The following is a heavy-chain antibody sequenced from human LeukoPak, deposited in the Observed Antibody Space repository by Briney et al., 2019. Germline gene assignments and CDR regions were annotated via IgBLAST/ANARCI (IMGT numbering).Heavy chain of an antibody. Sequence: SETLSLTCTVSGGSMSSYSWSWIRQPPGKGLEWIGYIYYSGTTNHHPSLKSRVTIPVDTSKNQFSLKLNSVTAADTAVHYCASSGGYYFDYWGQGTLVTVSS. CDR3: ASSGGYYFDY. CDR2: IYYSGTT. V-gene: IGHV4-59*12. D-gene: IGHD6-19*01. CDR1: GGSMSSYS. J-gene: IGHJ4*02.